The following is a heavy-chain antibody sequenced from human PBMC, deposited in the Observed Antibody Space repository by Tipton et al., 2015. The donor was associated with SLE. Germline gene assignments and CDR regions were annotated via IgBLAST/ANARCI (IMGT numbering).Heavy chain of an antibody. CDR3: ARGDWYFDL. Sequence: TLSLTCTVSGGSISSYYWSWIRQPPGKGLEWIGEINHSGSTNYNPSLKSRVTISVDTSKNQFSLKLSSVTAADTAVYYCARGDWYFDLWGRGTLVTVSS. CDR2: INHSGST. CDR1: GGSISSYY. V-gene: IGHV4-59*01. J-gene: IGHJ2*01.